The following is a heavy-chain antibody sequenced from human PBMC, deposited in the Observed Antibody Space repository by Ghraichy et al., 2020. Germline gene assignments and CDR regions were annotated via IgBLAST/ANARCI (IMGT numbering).Heavy chain of an antibody. CDR1: GGSISSYY. D-gene: IGHD7-27*01. CDR3: AREVNWGIDY. CDR2: IYYSGST. V-gene: IGHV4-59*01. Sequence: SETLSLTCTVSGGSISSYYWSWIRQPPGKGLEWIGYIYYSGSTNYNPSLKSRVTISVDTSKNQFSLKLSSVTAADTAVYYCAREVNWGIDYWGQGTLVTVSS. J-gene: IGHJ4*02.